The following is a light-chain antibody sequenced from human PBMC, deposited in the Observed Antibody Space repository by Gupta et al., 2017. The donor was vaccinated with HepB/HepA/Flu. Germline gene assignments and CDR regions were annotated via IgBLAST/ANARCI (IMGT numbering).Light chain of an antibody. V-gene: IGLV1-44*01. J-gene: IGLJ3*02. CDR3: ASWDDSMNGV. CDR2: SNN. Sequence: QSLLTQPPSVSGTPGQRVTISCSGSTSNIGSNTVNWYQQLPGTAPKLLSYSNNQRPSGVTDRFSGSKSGTSASLAISGLQSEDEADYYCASWDDSMNGVFGGGTKLTVL. CDR1: TSNIGSNT.